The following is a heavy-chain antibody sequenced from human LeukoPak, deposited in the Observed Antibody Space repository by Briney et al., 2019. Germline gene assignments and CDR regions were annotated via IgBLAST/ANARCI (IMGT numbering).Heavy chain of an antibody. D-gene: IGHD1-26*01. CDR3: ATEKDLLLDS. CDR1: RYSLSELS. Sequence: ASVKVSCKVSRYSLSELSTHSVRQAPGQGLEWMGGFDPGDDETIYAQKFQGRVTMTEDTSTDTAYLELSSLRSEDTAVYFCATEKDLLLDSWGQGTPVTVSS. J-gene: IGHJ5*01. CDR2: FDPGDDET. V-gene: IGHV1-24*01.